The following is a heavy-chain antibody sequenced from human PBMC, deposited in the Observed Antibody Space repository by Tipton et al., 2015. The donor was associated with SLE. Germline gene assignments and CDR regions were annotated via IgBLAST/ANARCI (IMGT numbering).Heavy chain of an antibody. J-gene: IGHJ4*02. Sequence: LSLTCVVYGGSFSGYYWSWIRQPPGKGLEWVGELNHGGSINYNPSLESRVTISIDTAKNQFSLKLSSVTAADTAVYYCAKGRQKNYADHAYWGQGTLVTVSS. CDR1: GGSFSGYY. V-gene: IGHV4-34*01. CDR2: LNHGGSI. CDR3: AKGRQKNYADHAY. D-gene: IGHD4-17*01.